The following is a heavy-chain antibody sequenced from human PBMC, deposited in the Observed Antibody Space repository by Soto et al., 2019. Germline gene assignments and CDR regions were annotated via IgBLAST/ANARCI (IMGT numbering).Heavy chain of an antibody. Sequence: EVQLVESGGGFAQPGRSLRLSCVASGFTFDDYAMHWVRQAPGKGLEWVSSVGWNSGSIAYADSVKGRFTISRDNDRNSLILQMHSIRGEDKALYYCVKGRGSFFVYFGLDVWGQGTTVTVSS. J-gene: IGHJ6*02. CDR2: VGWNSGSI. D-gene: IGHD5-12*01. CDR3: VKGRGSFFVYFGLDV. CDR1: GFTFDDYA. V-gene: IGHV3-9*01.